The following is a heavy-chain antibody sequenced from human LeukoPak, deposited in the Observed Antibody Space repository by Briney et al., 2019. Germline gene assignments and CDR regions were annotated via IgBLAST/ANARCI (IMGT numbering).Heavy chain of an antibody. CDR1: GFTFSNYA. Sequence: GGSLRLSCAASGFTFSNYAMNWVRQAPGKGLEWVSVISGSGGSTDYTDSVKGRFTISRDSSKNTLYLQMNSLRAEDTAAYYCAKGAHYDGRGDYYGYWGQGTLVTVSS. D-gene: IGHD3-22*01. CDR2: ISGSGGST. V-gene: IGHV3-23*01. J-gene: IGHJ4*02. CDR3: AKGAHYDGRGDYYGY.